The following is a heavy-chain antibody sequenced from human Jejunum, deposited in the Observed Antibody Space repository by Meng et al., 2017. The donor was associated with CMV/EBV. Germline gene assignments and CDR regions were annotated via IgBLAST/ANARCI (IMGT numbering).Heavy chain of an antibody. CDR2: IRDRGNSYTT. D-gene: IGHD2-2*01. J-gene: IGHJ3*01. CDR1: FRVSDYY. Sequence: FRVSDYYMNGVRQAPGKGLEWVGRIRDRGNSYTTNYAASVAGRFTISRDDSKNSLYLQMNSLKTEDTAVYYCAKFDTSRLDAFDVWGQGTMVTVSS. CDR3: AKFDTSRLDAFDV. V-gene: IGHV3-72*01.